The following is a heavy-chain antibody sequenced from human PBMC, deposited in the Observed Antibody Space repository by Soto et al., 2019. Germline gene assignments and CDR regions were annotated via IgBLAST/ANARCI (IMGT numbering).Heavy chain of an antibody. CDR3: ARLNGYCVSTSCHGYYGMDV. J-gene: IGHJ6*02. V-gene: IGHV4-34*01. CDR1: GGSFSGYY. Sequence: PSETLSLTCAVYGGSFSGYYWSWIRQPPGKGLEWIGEINHSGSTNYNPSLKSRVTISVDTSKSHFSLRLRSVTAADAAVYYCARLNGYCVSTSCHGYYGMDVWGQGTTVTVSS. CDR2: INHSGST. D-gene: IGHD2-2*03.